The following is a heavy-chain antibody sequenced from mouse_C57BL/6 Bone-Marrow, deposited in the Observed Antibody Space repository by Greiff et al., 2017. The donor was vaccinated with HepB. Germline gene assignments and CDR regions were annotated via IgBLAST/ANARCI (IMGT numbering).Heavy chain of an antibody. CDR3: ARDEAFYYDYEFAD. V-gene: IGHV1-81*01. D-gene: IGHD2-4*01. CDR1: GYTFTSYG. CDR2: IYPRRGNT. Sequence: VQLQQSGAELARPGASVKLSCKASGYTFTSYGISWVKQRTGQGLEWIGEIYPRRGNTYYNEKFKGKATLTADKSSSTAYMELRSLKSEDSSVYFVARDEAFYYDYEFADWGQGTLVTVSA. J-gene: IGHJ3*01.